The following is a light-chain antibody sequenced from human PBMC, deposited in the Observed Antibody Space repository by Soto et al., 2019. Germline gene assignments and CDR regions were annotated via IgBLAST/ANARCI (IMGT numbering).Light chain of an antibody. Sequence: EIVMTQSPATLSVSPGERATLSCRASQSIRSNYLAWYQQKPGQAPRLLIHEISTRAPGIPARFSGSGSWTEFTLTISSLQSEDLAVYFCQQYSAWPLTFGPGTKVDI. CDR2: EIS. J-gene: IGKJ3*01. CDR1: QSIRSN. CDR3: QQYSAWPLT. V-gene: IGKV3-15*01.